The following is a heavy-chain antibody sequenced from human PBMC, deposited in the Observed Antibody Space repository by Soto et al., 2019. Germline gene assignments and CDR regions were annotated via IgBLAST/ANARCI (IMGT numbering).Heavy chain of an antibody. CDR2: IKQDGSEK. CDR1: GFTFSNYW. J-gene: IGHJ4*02. CDR3: ARGPFPFGDFWSGYFDY. Sequence: GGSLRLSCAVSGFTFSNYWMSWVRQAPGKGLDWVANIKQDGSEKNYVDSVKGRFTISRDNAKNSLFLQMNSLTAEDTATYYCARGPFPFGDFWSGYFDYWGQGTLVTVSS. V-gene: IGHV3-7*03. D-gene: IGHD3-3*01.